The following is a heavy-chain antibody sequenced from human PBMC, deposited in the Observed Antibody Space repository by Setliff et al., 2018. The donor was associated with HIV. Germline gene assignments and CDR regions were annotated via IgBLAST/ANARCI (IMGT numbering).Heavy chain of an antibody. CDR3: ILLGMHGALNI. V-gene: IGHV3-15*01. CDR2: IKSRVDGETT. D-gene: IGHD7-27*01. J-gene: IGHJ3*02. Sequence: PGGSLRLSCAGSGFNFKNAWMSWVRQAPGKGLEWVGHIKSRVDGETTAYAAPLKGRFTISRDDSKNTLYLQMDSLSTEDTAVYYCILLGMHGALNIWGQGTMVTVSS. CDR1: GFNFKNAW.